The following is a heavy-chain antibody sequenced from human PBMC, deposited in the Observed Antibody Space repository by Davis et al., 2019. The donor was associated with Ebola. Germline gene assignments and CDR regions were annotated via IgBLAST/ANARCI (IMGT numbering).Heavy chain of an antibody. Sequence: GESLKISCAASGFPFSYYWMHWVRQAPGKGLEWVSAISGSGGSTYYADSVKGRFTISRDNSKNTLYLQMNGLRVEDTAIYYCAKDNRNIWSEVWGQGTMVTVSS. V-gene: IGHV3-23*01. J-gene: IGHJ3*01. CDR2: ISGSGGST. CDR3: AKDNRNIWSEV. CDR1: GFPFSYYW. D-gene: IGHD2/OR15-2a*01.